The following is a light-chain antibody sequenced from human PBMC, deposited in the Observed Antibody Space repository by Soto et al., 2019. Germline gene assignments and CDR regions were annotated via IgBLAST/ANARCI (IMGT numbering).Light chain of an antibody. CDR2: DVS. J-gene: IGLJ1*01. V-gene: IGLV2-14*01. CDR3: SSYTSSSLYV. CDR1: SIDVGGYNY. Sequence: QSALTQPASVSGSPGQSITISCTGTSIDVGGYNYVSGYQQHPGKAPKLMIYDVSNRPSGVSNRFSGSKSGNTASLTISGLQAEDEADYYCSSYTSSSLYVFGTGTKLTVL.